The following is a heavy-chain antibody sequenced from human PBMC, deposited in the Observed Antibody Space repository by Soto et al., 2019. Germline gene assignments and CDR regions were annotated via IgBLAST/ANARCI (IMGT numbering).Heavy chain of an antibody. CDR1: GFTFSSYA. V-gene: IGHV3-9*01. CDR2: ISWNSGSI. J-gene: IGHJ4*02. CDR3: AKDVSSGWTRFDY. Sequence: GGSLRLSCAASGFTFSSYAMSWVRQAPGKGLEWVSGISWNSGSIDYADSVKGRFTISRDNAKNSLYLQMNSLRAEDTALYYCAKDVSSGWTRFDYWGQGTLVTVSS. D-gene: IGHD6-19*01.